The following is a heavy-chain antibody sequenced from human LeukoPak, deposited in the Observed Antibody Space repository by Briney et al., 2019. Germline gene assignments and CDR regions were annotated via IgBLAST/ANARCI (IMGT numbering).Heavy chain of an antibody. V-gene: IGHV4-38-2*02. Sequence: SETLSLTCTVSGYSISSGYYWGWIRQPPGKGLEWIGSMHSSGSTYYNPSLKSRVTISIDMSKNQFSLKLSSVTAADTAVYYCAREMYDSGGYRVSYFDYWGQGTLVTVSS. J-gene: IGHJ4*02. CDR2: MHSSGST. CDR3: AREMYDSGGYRVSYFDY. CDR1: GYSISSGYY. D-gene: IGHD3-22*01.